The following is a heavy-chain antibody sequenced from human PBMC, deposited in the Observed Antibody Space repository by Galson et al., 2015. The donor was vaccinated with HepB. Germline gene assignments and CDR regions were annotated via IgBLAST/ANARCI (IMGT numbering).Heavy chain of an antibody. D-gene: IGHD1-7*01. CDR1: GFTFRSFA. J-gene: IGHJ6*02. Sequence: SLRLSCAASGFTFRSFAMSWVRQAPGKGLEWVSAISGDASSTYYTDSVKGRFTISRDNSKNTLSLQMNSLGVEDTAVYYCAWELHYAMDVWGQGTTVTVSS. CDR2: ISGDASST. CDR3: AWELHYAMDV. V-gene: IGHV3-23*01.